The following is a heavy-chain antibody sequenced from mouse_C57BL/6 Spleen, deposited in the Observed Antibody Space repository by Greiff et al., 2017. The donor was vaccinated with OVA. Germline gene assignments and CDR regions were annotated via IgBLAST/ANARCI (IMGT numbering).Heavy chain of an antibody. CDR3: ARGVYYYGRSPGYFDV. D-gene: IGHD1-1*01. Sequence: EVMLVESEGGLVQPGSSMKLSCTASGFTFSDYYMAWVRQVPEKGLEWVANINYDGSSTYYLDSLKSRFIISRDNAKNILYLQMSSLKSEDTATYYCARGVYYYGRSPGYFDVWGTGTTVTVSS. CDR2: INYDGSST. V-gene: IGHV5-16*01. CDR1: GFTFSDYY. J-gene: IGHJ1*03.